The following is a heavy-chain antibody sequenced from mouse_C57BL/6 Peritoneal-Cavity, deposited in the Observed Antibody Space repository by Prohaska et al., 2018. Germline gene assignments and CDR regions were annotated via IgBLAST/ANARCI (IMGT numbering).Heavy chain of an antibody. V-gene: IGHV3-1*01. J-gene: IGHJ2*01. CDR2: ISYSGST. D-gene: IGHD2-4*01. Sequence: DVQLQESGPGMVKPSQSLSLTCTVTGYSITSGYDWHWIRHFPGNKLEWMGYISYSGSTNYNPSLKSRISITHDTSKNHFFLKLNSVTTEDTATYYCARRGDYPYYFDYWGQGTTLTVSS. CDR1: GYSITSGYD. CDR3: ARRGDYPYYFDY.